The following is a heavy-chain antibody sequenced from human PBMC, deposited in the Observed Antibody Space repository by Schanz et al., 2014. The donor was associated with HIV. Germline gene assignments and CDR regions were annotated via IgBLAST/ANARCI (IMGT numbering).Heavy chain of an antibody. CDR2: ISYDGSNK. Sequence: QVQLVESGGGVVQPGRSLTLSCVASGFTFNSYGMHWVRQAPGKGLEWVAVISYDGSNKYYADSVKGRFTISRDISKNTLYLQMNSLRAEDTAVYYCATLPTYYGMDVWGQGTTVTVSS. V-gene: IGHV3-30*03. CDR1: GFTFNSYG. CDR3: ATLPTYYGMDV. D-gene: IGHD2-21*02. J-gene: IGHJ6*02.